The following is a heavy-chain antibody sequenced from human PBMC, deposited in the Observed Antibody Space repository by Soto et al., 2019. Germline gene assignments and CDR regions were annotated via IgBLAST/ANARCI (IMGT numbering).Heavy chain of an antibody. Sequence: SVKVSCKASGGPFGTYNISWVRQAPGQGLEWVGGITPIFDTTEIAQKFQARLTLTADEPTTTAYMELSSLTSDDTAVYYCSRVSDPTWPKVSLTGIDVWGPGTSVTVS. V-gene: IGHV1-69*13. CDR1: GGPFGTYN. D-gene: IGHD3-16*02. CDR2: ITPIFDTT. J-gene: IGHJ6*02. CDR3: SRVSDPTWPKVSLTGIDV.